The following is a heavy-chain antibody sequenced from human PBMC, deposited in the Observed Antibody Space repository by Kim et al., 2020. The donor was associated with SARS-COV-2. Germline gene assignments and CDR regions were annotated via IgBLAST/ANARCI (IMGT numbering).Heavy chain of an antibody. V-gene: IGHV3-15*01. J-gene: IGHJ3*02. CDR2: IKSKTDGGTT. D-gene: IGHD2-21*02. CDR1: GFTFSNAW. Sequence: GGSLRLSCAASGFTFSNAWMSWVRQAPGKGLEWVGRIKSKTDGGTTDYAAPVKGRFTIPRDDSKNTLYLQMNSLKTEDTAVYYCTTDLCLECGGDCYRRCDDAVDTWGQGTMLTVSS. CDR3: TTDLCLECGGDCYRRCDDAVDT.